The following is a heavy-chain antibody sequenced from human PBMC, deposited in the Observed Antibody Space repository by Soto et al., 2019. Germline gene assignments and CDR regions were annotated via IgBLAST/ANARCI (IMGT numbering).Heavy chain of an antibody. Sequence: PSETLSLTCAVYGGSFSGYYWSWIRQPPGKGLEWIGEINHSGSTNYNPSVKSRVTISVDTSKNQFSLKLSSVTAADTAVYYCAKSNGDFGRYYYYYYMDVWGKGTTVTVSS. CDR1: GGSFSGYY. CDR3: AKSNGDFGRYYYYYYMDV. J-gene: IGHJ6*03. CDR2: INHSGST. V-gene: IGHV4-34*01. D-gene: IGHD4-17*01.